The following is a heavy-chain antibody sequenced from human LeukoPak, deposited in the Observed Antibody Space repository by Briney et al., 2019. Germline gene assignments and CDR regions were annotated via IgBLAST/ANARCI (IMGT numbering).Heavy chain of an antibody. J-gene: IGHJ6*02. Sequence: ASVNVSCKASGYTFTSYDINWVRQATGQGLEWMGWMNPNSGNTGYAQKFQGRVTMTRNTSISTAYMELSSLRSEDTAVYYCARGVLERRPYYYGMDVWGQGTTVTVSS. V-gene: IGHV1-8*01. CDR3: ARGVLERRPYYYGMDV. CDR1: GYTFTSYD. D-gene: IGHD1-1*01. CDR2: MNPNSGNT.